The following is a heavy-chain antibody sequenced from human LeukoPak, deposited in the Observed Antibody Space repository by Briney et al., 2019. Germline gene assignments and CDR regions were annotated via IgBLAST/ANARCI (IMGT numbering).Heavy chain of an antibody. Sequence: GGSLRLSCEVSGFTLNDHYIDWVRQAPGKGLEWVGRSRNKANSYTTEYAASVKGRFTISRDDSKNSVFLQMNSLKTEDTAFYYCTRVGLGTAKDFDQWGQGTLVTVSS. D-gene: IGHD2-21*02. CDR3: TRVGLGTAKDFDQ. V-gene: IGHV3-72*01. CDR2: SRNKANSYTT. J-gene: IGHJ4*02. CDR1: GFTLNDHY.